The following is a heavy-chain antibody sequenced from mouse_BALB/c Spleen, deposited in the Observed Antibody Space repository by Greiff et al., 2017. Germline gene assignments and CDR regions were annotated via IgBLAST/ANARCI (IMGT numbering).Heavy chain of an antibody. CDR1: GYTFTSYW. J-gene: IGHJ2*01. D-gene: IGHD2-1*01. Sequence: VKLQESGAELARPGASVKLSCKASGYTFTSYWMQWVKQRPGQGLEWIGAIYPGDGDTRYTQKFKGKATLTADKSSSTAYMQLSSLASEDSAVYYCARSDGNFDYWGQGTTLTVSS. CDR2: IYPGDGDT. V-gene: IGHV1-87*01. CDR3: ARSDGNFDY.